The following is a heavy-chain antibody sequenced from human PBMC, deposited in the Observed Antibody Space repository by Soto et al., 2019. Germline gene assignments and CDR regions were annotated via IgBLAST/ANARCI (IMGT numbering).Heavy chain of an antibody. V-gene: IGHV4-59*01. CDR3: GRGGVICYSDN. CDR1: GGSISSYY. J-gene: IGHJ4*01. D-gene: IGHD2-21*01. Sequence: SETLSLTCTVSGGSISSYYWSWIRQPPGKGLEWIGYIYYSGSTNYNPSLKSRVTISIDTSKNQFSLKLSSVTAADTAVYYCGRGGVICYSDNWGQGTLVTVSS. CDR2: IYYSGST.